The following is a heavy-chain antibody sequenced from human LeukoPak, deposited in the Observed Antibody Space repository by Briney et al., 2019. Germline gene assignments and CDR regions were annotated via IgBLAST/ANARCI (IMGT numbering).Heavy chain of an antibody. D-gene: IGHD3-9*01. Sequence: ASVKVSCKASGYTFSGYYMHWVRQAPGQGLEWMGWINPKSGGTNEAQKFHDRVIMTRDTSIRTAYMEVSRLRSDDTAVYYCARSPDILTGENFDYWGQGTLVTVSS. J-gene: IGHJ4*02. CDR2: INPKSGGT. CDR3: ARSPDILTGENFDY. V-gene: IGHV1-2*02. CDR1: GYTFSGYY.